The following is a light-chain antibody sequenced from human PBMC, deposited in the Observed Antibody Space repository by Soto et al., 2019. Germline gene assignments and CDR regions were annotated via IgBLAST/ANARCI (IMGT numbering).Light chain of an antibody. J-gene: IGKJ1*01. CDR2: GAS. Sequence: EIVVTQSPATLSVSPGERATLSCRASQSVSSNLAWYQQKPGQAPRLLIYGASTRATGIPARFSGSGSGTEFTLTISSLQSEDFAVYYCQQYNNWPRRTFGQGTKVDI. CDR3: QQYNNWPRRT. V-gene: IGKV3-15*01. CDR1: QSVSSN.